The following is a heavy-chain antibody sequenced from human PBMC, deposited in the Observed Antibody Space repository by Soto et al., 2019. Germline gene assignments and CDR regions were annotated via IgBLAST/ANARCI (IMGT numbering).Heavy chain of an antibody. Sequence: SETLSLTCTVSGGSISSSSYYWGWIRQPPGKGLEWIGSIYYSGSTNYNPSLKSRVTMSVDTSKNQFSLKLSSVTAADTAVYYCARVRAGFWSGVFDYWGQGTLVTVSS. CDR1: GGSISSSSYY. V-gene: IGHV4-39*07. J-gene: IGHJ4*02. D-gene: IGHD3-3*01. CDR3: ARVRAGFWSGVFDY. CDR2: IYYSGST.